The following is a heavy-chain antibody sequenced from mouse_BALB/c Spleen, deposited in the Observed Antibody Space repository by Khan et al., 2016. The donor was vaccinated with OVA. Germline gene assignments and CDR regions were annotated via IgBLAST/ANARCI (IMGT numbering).Heavy chain of an antibody. D-gene: IGHD2-3*01. CDR2: VSSGGSFT. J-gene: IGHJ2*01. CDR1: GFTFSNYA. Sequence: EVELVESGGGLVKPGGSLKLSCAASGFTFSNYAMSWVRQTPEKRLEWVATVSSGGSFTYSPDSVKGRFTISRDNAKNTLYLQMSSLRSEDTAMYYGARQGGIYDGPFDYWGQGTTLTVSS. V-gene: IGHV5-9-3*01. CDR3: ARQGGIYDGPFDY.